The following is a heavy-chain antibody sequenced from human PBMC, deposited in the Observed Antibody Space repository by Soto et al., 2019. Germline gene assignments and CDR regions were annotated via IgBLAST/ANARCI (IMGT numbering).Heavy chain of an antibody. CDR2: TYHSEST. V-gene: IGHV4-30-2*01. CDR3: GRGDAFGVYY. J-gene: IGHJ4*02. Sequence: QLQLQESGSGLVKPSQTLSVTCSVSGGSISSGGYSWSWIRQPPGKGLEWIGYTYHSESTHYNPSLESRVTISVDRSKNQFSLNLTSVTAADTAVYYCGRGDAFGVYYWGQGTLVTVSS. CDR1: GGSISSGGYS. D-gene: IGHD3-16*01.